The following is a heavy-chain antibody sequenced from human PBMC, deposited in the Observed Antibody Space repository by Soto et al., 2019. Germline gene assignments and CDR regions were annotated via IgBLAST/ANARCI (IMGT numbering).Heavy chain of an antibody. CDR1: GYAFTLYS. J-gene: IGHJ3*02. D-gene: IGHD1-1*01. Sequence: QEQLVQSGAEVKKPGVSVKVSCKASGYAFTLYSIHWVRQAPGQGLEWMGMINPTGGSTSYSPKFKGRLTMTTETSTTTVNMELSSLKSEDTAVFYCARSTGAYDLYIWGQGTLVTVSS. CDR3: ARSTGAYDLYI. V-gene: IGHV1-46*01. CDR2: INPTGGST.